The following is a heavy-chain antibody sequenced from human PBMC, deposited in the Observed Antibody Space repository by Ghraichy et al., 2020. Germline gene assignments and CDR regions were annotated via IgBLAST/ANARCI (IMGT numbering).Heavy chain of an antibody. V-gene: IGHV1-24*01. D-gene: IGHD6-13*01. Sequence: ASVKVSCKGSGYTLTELSMHWVRQAPGKGLEWMGGFDPEDGETIYAQKFQGRVTMTEDTSTDTAYMELSSLRSEDTAVYYCATGHEQQQLSYYGMDVWGQGTTVTVSS. CDR3: ATGHEQQQLSYYGMDV. J-gene: IGHJ6*02. CDR1: GYTLTELS. CDR2: FDPEDGET.